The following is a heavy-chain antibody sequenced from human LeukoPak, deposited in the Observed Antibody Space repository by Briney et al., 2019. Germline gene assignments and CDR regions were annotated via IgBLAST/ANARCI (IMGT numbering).Heavy chain of an antibody. CDR1: GYTFTSYG. V-gene: IGHV1-18*01. CDR2: ITDYNRNT. Sequence: ASVRVSCKASGYTFTSYGISWVRQAPGQGLEWMGWITDYNRNTYYAQKFQGRVTMTIDTSTSTAYMELRSLRSDDTAVYYCARRITMVRGAISSYYFDYWGQGTLVTVSS. D-gene: IGHD3-10*01. CDR3: ARRITMVRGAISSYYFDY. J-gene: IGHJ4*02.